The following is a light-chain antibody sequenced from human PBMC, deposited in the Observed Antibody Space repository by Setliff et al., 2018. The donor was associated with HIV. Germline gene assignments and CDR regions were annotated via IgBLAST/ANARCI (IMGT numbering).Light chain of an antibody. CDR1: SSNIGNNY. Sequence: QSVLTQPPSVSAAPGQKVTISCSGSSSNIGNNYVSWYQQFPGTAPKLFVYENNKRPSGIPDRVSGSKSGTSATLGITGLQTGGEADYYCGTWDSSLSAPVFGGGTKVTVL. CDR2: ENN. J-gene: IGLJ3*02. V-gene: IGLV1-51*02. CDR3: GTWDSSLSAPV.